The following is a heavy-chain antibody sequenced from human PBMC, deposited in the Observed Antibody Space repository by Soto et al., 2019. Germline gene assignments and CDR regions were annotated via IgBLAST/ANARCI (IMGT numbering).Heavy chain of an antibody. CDR3: ARAPRELLAEGPLFLYYYYGLDV. V-gene: IGHV4-34*12. D-gene: IGHD1-7*01. CDR1: GGSFSDAF. CDR2: VFHTGNT. J-gene: IGHJ6*02. Sequence: SETLSLTCAVSGGSFSDAFWSWVRQSPERGLEWIGEVFHTGNTNYNPSLKSRVTLSVDTAKNQFSLRLTSVTAADSAIYYCARAPRELLAEGPLFLYYYYGLDVWGQGTTVTVSS.